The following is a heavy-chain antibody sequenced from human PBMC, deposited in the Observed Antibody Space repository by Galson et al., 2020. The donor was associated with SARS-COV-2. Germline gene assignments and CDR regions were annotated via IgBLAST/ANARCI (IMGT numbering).Heavy chain of an antibody. CDR3: AKRKELFWLAVLNQGLDV. J-gene: IGHJ6*02. CDR1: GFTFTNYG. D-gene: IGHD3-10*01. V-gene: IGHV3-30*18. CDR2: ISYEGSIK. Sequence: SPKISCAASGFTFTNYGMHLVRQAPGKGLEWVALISYEGSIKYYADPVKGRFTISRDSTKNTLYLQMNSLSAGDTAVYYCAKRKELFWLAVLNQGLDVWGQGTTVTVS.